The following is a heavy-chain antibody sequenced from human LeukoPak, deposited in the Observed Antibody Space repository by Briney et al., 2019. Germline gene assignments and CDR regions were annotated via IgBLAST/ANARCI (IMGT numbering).Heavy chain of an antibody. J-gene: IGHJ5*02. CDR2: IKQDGSEK. CDR1: GFTFSSYW. CDR3: ARYCSSTSCYSDWFDP. D-gene: IGHD2-2*01. Sequence: GGSLRSSFAAPGFTFSSYWMSWVRQPPGKGLEGLANIKQDGSEKYYVDSVKGRFTIPRDNAKNSLYLQMNSLRAEDTAVYYCARYCSSTSCYSDWFDPWGQGTLVTVSS. V-gene: IGHV3-7*03.